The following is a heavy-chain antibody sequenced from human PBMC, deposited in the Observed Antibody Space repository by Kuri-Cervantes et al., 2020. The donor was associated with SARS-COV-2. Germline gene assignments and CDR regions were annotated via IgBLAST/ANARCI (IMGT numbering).Heavy chain of an antibody. Sequence: GSLRLSCTVSGGSISSSSYYWGWIRQPPGKGLEWIGSIYYSGSTYYNPSLKSRVTISVDTSKNQFSLKLSSVTAADTAVYYCARRPGDDFWSGYYRLYYYYGMDVWGQGTTVTVSS. CDR1: GGSISSSSYY. J-gene: IGHJ6*02. CDR3: ARRPGDDFWSGYYRLYYYYGMDV. CDR2: IYYSGST. V-gene: IGHV4-39*01. D-gene: IGHD3-3*01.